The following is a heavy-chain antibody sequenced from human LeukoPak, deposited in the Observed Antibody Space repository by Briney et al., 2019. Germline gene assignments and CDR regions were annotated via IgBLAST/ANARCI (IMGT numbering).Heavy chain of an antibody. CDR3: ARLYSSSLGRVFDY. CDR2: IYYSGST. Sequence: PSETLSLTCTVSGGSISSYYWSWIRQPPGKGLEWIGYIYYSGSTNYNPPLKSRVTISVDTSKNQFSLKLSSVTAADTAVYYCARLYSSSLGRVFDYWGQGTLVTVSS. D-gene: IGHD6-13*01. CDR1: GGSISSYY. V-gene: IGHV4-59*01. J-gene: IGHJ4*02.